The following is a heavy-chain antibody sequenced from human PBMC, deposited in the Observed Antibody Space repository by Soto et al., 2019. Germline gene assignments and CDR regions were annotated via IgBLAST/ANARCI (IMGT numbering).Heavy chain of an antibody. Sequence: QVQLVDSGGGVVQPGRSLRLSCAASGFTLSTYGTHWVRQAPGKGLEWVAVIWYDGSNKYYADSVKGRFTISRDDSKNTVYLPMNSLRVEDTAVYYCARGKSAAAGFDPWGQGTLVTVSS. V-gene: IGHV3-33*01. CDR3: ARGKSAAAGFDP. CDR2: IWYDGSNK. CDR1: GFTLSTYG. J-gene: IGHJ5*02. D-gene: IGHD6-13*01.